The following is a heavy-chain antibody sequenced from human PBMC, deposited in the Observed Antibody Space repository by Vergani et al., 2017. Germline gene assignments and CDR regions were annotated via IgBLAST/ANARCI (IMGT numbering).Heavy chain of an antibody. CDR1: GGSISSGSYY. CDR3: ASTEYDILTGYWGVDY. V-gene: IGHV4-61*02. CDR2: IYTSGST. Sequence: QVQLQESGPGLVKPSQTLSLTCTVSGGSISSGSYYWSWIRQPAGKGLEWIGRIYTSGSTNYNPSLKSRVTISVDTSKNQFSLKLSSVTAADTAVYYCASTEYDILTGYWGVDYWGQGTLVTVSS. D-gene: IGHD3-9*01. J-gene: IGHJ4*02.